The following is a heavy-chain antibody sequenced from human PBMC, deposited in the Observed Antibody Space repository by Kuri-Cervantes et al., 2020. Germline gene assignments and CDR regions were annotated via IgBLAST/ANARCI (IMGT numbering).Heavy chain of an antibody. CDR3: ARSQFGPNYYYYMDV. Sequence: SVKVFCKASGGTFSSYAISWVRQAPGQGLEWMGGIIPIFGTANYAQKFQGRVTITADESTSTVYMELSSLRSEDTAVYYCARSQFGPNYYYYMDVWGKGTTVTVSS. V-gene: IGHV1-69*13. CDR1: GGTFSSYA. CDR2: IIPIFGTA. J-gene: IGHJ6*03. D-gene: IGHD3-16*01.